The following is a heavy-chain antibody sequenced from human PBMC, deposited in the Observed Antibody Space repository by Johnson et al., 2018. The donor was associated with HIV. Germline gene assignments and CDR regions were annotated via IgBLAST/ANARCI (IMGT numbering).Heavy chain of an antibody. Sequence: VQLVESGGGLVQPGRSLRLSCAASGFTFDDYAMHWVRQAPGKGLEWVSVIYSGGSTYYADSVKGRFTISRDNSKNTLSLQMSSLRGEDTAVYYCAREPSGCSGGSCYSWGAFDIWGQGTMVTVSS. CDR1: GFTFDDYA. J-gene: IGHJ3*02. CDR2: IYSGGST. D-gene: IGHD2-15*01. CDR3: AREPSGCSGGSCYSWGAFDI. V-gene: IGHV3-66*01.